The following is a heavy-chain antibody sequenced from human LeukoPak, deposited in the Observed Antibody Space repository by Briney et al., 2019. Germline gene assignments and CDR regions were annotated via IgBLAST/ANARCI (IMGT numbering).Heavy chain of an antibody. Sequence: PGGSLRLSCAASGFTFSSYAMHWVRQAPGKGLEWVAVISYDGSNKYYADSVKGRFTISRDNSKNTLYLQMNNLRAEDTAVYYCAREHLWFGELLFDYWGQGTLVTVSS. CDR3: AREHLWFGELLFDY. CDR1: GFTFSSYA. CDR2: ISYDGSNK. D-gene: IGHD3-10*01. J-gene: IGHJ4*02. V-gene: IGHV3-30-3*01.